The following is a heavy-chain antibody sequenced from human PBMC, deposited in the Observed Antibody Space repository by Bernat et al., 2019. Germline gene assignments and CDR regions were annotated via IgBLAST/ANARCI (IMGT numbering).Heavy chain of an antibody. V-gene: IGHV3-30-3*01. J-gene: IGHJ6*02. D-gene: IGHD3-16*01. CDR3: ARDRRGTDSGGLDV. CDR2: ISYDGINK. CDR1: GFTFSNYA. Sequence: QVQLVESGGGVVQPGRSLRLSCAASGFTFSNYAMHWVRQAPGKGLEWVAAISYDGINKYYADSVKGRFTISRDNSKNTVYLQMNSLRVEDTALYYRARDRRGTDSGGLDVWGQGTTAIVSS.